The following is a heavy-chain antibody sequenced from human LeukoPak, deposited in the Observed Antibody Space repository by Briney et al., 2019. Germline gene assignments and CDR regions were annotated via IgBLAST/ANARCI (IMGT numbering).Heavy chain of an antibody. D-gene: IGHD3-16*01. CDR1: GFTVSSNY. CDR3: AIMVIPYYFDY. V-gene: IGHV3-66*02. J-gene: IGHJ4*02. CDR2: IYSGGST. Sequence: AGGSLRLSCAASGFTVSSNYMSWVRRAPGKGLEWVSVIYSGGSTHYADSVRGRFTISRDNSKNTLYLQMNSLRAEDTAVYYCAIMVIPYYFDYWGQGTLVTVSS.